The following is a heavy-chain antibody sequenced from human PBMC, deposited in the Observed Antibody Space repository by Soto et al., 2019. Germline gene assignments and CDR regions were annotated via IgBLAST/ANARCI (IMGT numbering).Heavy chain of an antibody. CDR1: GYTFTSYD. V-gene: IGHV1-8*01. D-gene: IGHD3-10*01. CDR3: ATGSIDIHSGSYYFYYYMDV. CDR2: MNPNSGNK. Sequence: ASVKVSCKASGYTFTSYDINWVRQATGQGLEWMGWMNPNSGNKGYAQKFQGRVTMARNTSISKADMELSSRRSEDTAVYYCATGSIDIHSGSYYFYYYMDVWGKGTTVTVSS. J-gene: IGHJ6*03.